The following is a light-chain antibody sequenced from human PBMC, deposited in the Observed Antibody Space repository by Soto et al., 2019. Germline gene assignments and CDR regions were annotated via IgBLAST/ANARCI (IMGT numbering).Light chain of an antibody. J-gene: IGKJ2*01. CDR1: QTVSTY. CDR2: AAS. Sequence: DIQMTQSPSSLSASVGDRVTITCRTSQTVSTYLNWYQQKPGKAPKLLIYAASSLQSGVPSRFSGSRSVTDFTLTISSLQPEDFATYYCQQSYSVPYIFGQGTKLEIK. V-gene: IGKV1-39*01. CDR3: QQSYSVPYI.